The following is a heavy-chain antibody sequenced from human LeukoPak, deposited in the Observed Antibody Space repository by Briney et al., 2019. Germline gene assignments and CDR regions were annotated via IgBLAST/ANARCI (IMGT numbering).Heavy chain of an antibody. CDR2: ISGSGGST. J-gene: IGHJ4*02. CDR3: AKTKSSGYYYDY. CDR1: GFTFSSYA. V-gene: IGHV3-23*01. D-gene: IGHD3-22*01. Sequence: GGSLRLSSAASGFTFSSYALSWVRQAPGKGLEWVSAISGSGGSTYYADSVKGRFTISRDNSKNTLYLQMNSLRAEDTAVYYCAKTKSSGYYYDYWGQGTLVTVSS.